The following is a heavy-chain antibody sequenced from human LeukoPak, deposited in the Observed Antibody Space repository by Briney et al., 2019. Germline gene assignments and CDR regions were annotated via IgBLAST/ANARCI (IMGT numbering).Heavy chain of an antibody. Sequence: PSETLSLTCTVSGGSISSYYWSWIRQPPGKGLEGIGYIYYSGSTNYNPSLKSRVTISVDTSKNQFSLKLSSVTAADTAVYYCARAEQWLPDYYFDYWGQGTLVTVSS. CDR1: GGSISSYY. CDR3: ARAEQWLPDYYFDY. D-gene: IGHD6-19*01. CDR2: IYYSGST. J-gene: IGHJ4*02. V-gene: IGHV4-59*01.